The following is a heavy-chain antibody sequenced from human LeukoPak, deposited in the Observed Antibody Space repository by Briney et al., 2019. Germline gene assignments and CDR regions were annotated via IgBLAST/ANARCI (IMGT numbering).Heavy chain of an antibody. CDR2: ISAYNGKT. CDR1: GYTFTSFG. D-gene: IGHD3-10*01. V-gene: IGHV1-18*01. CDR3: ARSGRGEDY. Sequence: ASVKVSCKASGYTFTSFGISWVRQAPGQGLEWMGWISAYNGKTNSAPKLQGRLTMTTDASTSTAYMELRSLRSDDTAVYFCARSGRGEDYCGQGTLVTVSS. J-gene: IGHJ4*02.